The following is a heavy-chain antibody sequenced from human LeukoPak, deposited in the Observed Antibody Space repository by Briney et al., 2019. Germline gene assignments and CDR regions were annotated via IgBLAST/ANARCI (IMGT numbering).Heavy chain of an antibody. D-gene: IGHD4-17*01. CDR2: IYTSGST. CDR3: AREGMTTADDAFDI. Sequence: PSETLSLACTVSGGSISSYYWSWIRQPAGKGLEWIGRIYTSGSTNYNPSLQSRVTMSIDTFKNQFSLKLTSVTAADTAVYYCAREGMTTADDAFDIWGQGTMVTVSS. V-gene: IGHV4-4*07. J-gene: IGHJ3*02. CDR1: GGSISSYY.